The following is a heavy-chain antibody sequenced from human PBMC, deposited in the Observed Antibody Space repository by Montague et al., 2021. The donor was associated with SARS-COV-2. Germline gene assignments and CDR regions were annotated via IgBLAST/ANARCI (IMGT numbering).Heavy chain of an antibody. CDR1: GGSITSSCYY. CDR2: IYYSGST. J-gene: IGHJ6*02. CDR3: ARLAPDSGSPNGYYYNGMDV. Sequence: SETLSLTCTVSGGSITSSCYYWGWIRQPPGKGLEWIGSIYYSGSTYYNPSLKSRVTISVDTSKNQFSLKLSSVTAADTAVYYCARLAPDSGSPNGYYYNGMDVWGQGTTVTVSS. D-gene: IGHD1-26*01. V-gene: IGHV4-39*01.